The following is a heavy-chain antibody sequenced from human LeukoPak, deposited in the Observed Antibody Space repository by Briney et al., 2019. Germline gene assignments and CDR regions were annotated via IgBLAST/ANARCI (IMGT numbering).Heavy chain of an antibody. V-gene: IGHV4-59*12. J-gene: IGHJ4*02. D-gene: IGHD4/OR15-4a*01. Sequence: KPSETLSLTCTVSGGSIRSYYWSWIRQPPGNGLEWIGYIYYSGSTNYNPSLKSRVTISVDKSKNQFSLKLSSVTAADTAVYYCARKGLRVSSYYFDYWGQGTLVTVSS. CDR3: ARKGLRVSSYYFDY. CDR1: GGSIRSYY. CDR2: IYYSGST.